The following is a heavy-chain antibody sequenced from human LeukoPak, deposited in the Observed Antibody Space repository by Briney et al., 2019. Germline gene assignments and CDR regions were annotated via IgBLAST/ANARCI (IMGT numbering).Heavy chain of an antibody. Sequence: SETLSLTCAVYGGSFSGYYWSWIRQPPGKGLEWIGEINHSGSTNYNPSLKSRVTISVDTYKNQFSLKLSSVTAADTAVYYCARVAAVAGTLAYYYGMDVWGQGTTVTVSS. J-gene: IGHJ6*02. CDR1: GGSFSGYY. CDR2: INHSGST. V-gene: IGHV4-34*01. D-gene: IGHD6-19*01. CDR3: ARVAAVAGTLAYYYGMDV.